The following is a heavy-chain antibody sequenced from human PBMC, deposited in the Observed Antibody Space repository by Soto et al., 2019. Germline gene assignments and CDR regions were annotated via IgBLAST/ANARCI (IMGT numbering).Heavy chain of an antibody. D-gene: IGHD3-22*01. CDR1: GGSISSGGYY. CDR3: ARTRITMIVVVIDDAFDI. CDR2: IYYSGST. Sequence: QVQLQESGPGLVKPSQTLSLTCTVSGGSISSGGYYWSWIRQHPGKGLEWIGYIYYSGSTYYNPSLKGRVTISVDTSKNQFSLKLSSVTAADTAVYYCARTRITMIVVVIDDAFDIWGQGTMVTVSS. V-gene: IGHV4-31*03. J-gene: IGHJ3*02.